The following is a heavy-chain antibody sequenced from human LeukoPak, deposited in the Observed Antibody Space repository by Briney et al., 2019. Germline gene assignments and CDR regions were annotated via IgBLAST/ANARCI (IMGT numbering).Heavy chain of an antibody. CDR1: GGSISTSNW. J-gene: IGHJ3*02. D-gene: IGHD2-2*02. CDR3: ARSRYQLLYLYI. Sequence: PSETLSLTCAVSGGSISTSNWWSWVRQPPGKGLEWIGDISHSGSANYNPSLKSRVTMSVDKSKNQFSLKLTSVTAADTAVYYCARSRYQLLYLYIWGQGTMVTVSS. CDR2: ISHSGSA. V-gene: IGHV4-4*02.